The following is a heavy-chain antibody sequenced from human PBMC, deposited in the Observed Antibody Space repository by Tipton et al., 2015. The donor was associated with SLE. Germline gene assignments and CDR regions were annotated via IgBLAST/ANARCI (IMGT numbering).Heavy chain of an antibody. D-gene: IGHD2-15*01. CDR2: IFNSGST. CDR3: ARDSQGYCSGGRCYAGGWFDP. Sequence: GLVKPSETLSLTCAVYGGSFSGYHCIWIRQAPGKGLEWIGYIFNSGSTNYNPSLKSRVTMSVDTSKNQFSLKLTSVTAADTAVYYCARDSQGYCSGGRCYAGGWFDPWGQGTLVTVSS. CDR1: GGSFSGYH. V-gene: IGHV4-59*01. J-gene: IGHJ5*02.